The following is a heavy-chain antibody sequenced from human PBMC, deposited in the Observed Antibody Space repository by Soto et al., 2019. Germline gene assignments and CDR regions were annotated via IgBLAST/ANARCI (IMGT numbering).Heavy chain of an antibody. J-gene: IGHJ4*02. V-gene: IGHV3-66*01. Sequence: GGSLRLSCAASGFTVSSNYMSWVRQAPGKGLERVSGIYSGGSTYYGDSVKGRFNNSKDNSKNTLYLQMNSLRSEYTAVYYCARGPSYSDSYFDHWGQGTLVTVSS. CDR2: IYSGGST. CDR1: GFTVSSNY. CDR3: ARGPSYSDSYFDH. D-gene: IGHD4-17*01.